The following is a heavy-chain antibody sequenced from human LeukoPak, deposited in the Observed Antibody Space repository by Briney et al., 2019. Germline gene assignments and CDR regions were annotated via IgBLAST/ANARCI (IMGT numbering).Heavy chain of an antibody. Sequence: SETLSLTCTVSGGSISSHYWSWFRQPPGKGLEWIGYIYYSGSTNYNPSLKSRVTISVDTSKNQFSLKLSSVTAADTAVYYCARVRAKDYYDSSGYYPAAFDIWGQGTMVTVSS. CDR3: ARVRAKDYYDSSGYYPAAFDI. V-gene: IGHV4-59*11. CDR1: GGSISSHY. CDR2: IYYSGST. J-gene: IGHJ3*02. D-gene: IGHD3-22*01.